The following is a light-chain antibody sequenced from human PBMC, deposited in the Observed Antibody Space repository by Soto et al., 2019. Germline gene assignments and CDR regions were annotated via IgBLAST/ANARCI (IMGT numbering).Light chain of an antibody. CDR2: YDS. J-gene: IGLJ2*01. Sequence: SYELTQPPSVSVAPGETARISCGGNNVGSRSVHWYQQKPGQAPFLVIYYDSDRPSGIPERFSCSNSGNTATLIISRVEAGDEADYYCQVWEATGDQVVFGGGTQLTVL. V-gene: IGLV3-21*01. CDR1: NVGSRS. CDR3: QVWEATGDQVV.